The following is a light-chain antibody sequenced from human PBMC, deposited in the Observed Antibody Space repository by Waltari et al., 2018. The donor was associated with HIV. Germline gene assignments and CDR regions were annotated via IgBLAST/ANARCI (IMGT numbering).Light chain of an antibody. J-gene: IGKJ2*01. Sequence: DVVMAQSPLSLPVTLGQPASISCRSSQSLVYSDGNTYLNWFHQRPGQSPRRLIYRVSTRDSGVPDRFSGSGSGTAFTLKISRVEAEDVGVYYCMQGTHWPYTFGQGTNLQIK. CDR1: QSLVYSDGNTY. CDR3: MQGTHWPYT. CDR2: RVS. V-gene: IGKV2-30*01.